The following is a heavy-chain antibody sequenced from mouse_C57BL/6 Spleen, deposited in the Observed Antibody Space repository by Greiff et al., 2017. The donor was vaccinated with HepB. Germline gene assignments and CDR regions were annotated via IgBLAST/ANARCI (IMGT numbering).Heavy chain of an antibody. J-gene: IGHJ4*01. Sequence: EVKLMESGGGLVKPGGSLKLSCAASGFTFSDYGMHWVRQAPEKGLEWVAYISSGSSTIYYADTVKGRFTISRDNAKNTLFLQMTSLRSEDTAMYYCARPGIDGYYGDAMDYWGQGTSVTVSS. CDR1: GFTFSDYG. V-gene: IGHV5-17*01. D-gene: IGHD2-3*01. CDR3: ARPGIDGYYGDAMDY. CDR2: ISSGSSTI.